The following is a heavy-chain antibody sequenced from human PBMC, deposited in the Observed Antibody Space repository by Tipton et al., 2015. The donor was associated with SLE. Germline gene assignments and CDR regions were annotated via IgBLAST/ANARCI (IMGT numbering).Heavy chain of an antibody. J-gene: IGHJ4*02. V-gene: IGHV3-66*01. D-gene: IGHD4-17*01. CDR1: GFTFSTYA. CDR2: IHSEDRT. CDR3: ARDSPSTTGGGGFDY. Sequence: SLRLSCAASGFTFSTYAMNWVRQAPGKGLEWVSVIHSEDRTFYAASVKGRFTISRDNSKNTLYLQMNSLRAEDTAVYYCARDSPSTTGGGGFDYWGQGTLVTVSS.